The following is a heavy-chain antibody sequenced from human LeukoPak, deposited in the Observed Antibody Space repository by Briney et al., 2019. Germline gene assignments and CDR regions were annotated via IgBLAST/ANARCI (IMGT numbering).Heavy chain of an antibody. CDR2: IYDGGST. Sequence: GGSLRLSCAASGFTVSSNYMSWVRQVPGKGLEWVSIIYDGGSTYYADFLKGRFTISRDNSKNTLYLQMNSLRVEDTAVYYCARTLVTPGSHDAFDIWGQGTMVTVSS. V-gene: IGHV3-53*01. D-gene: IGHD2-21*02. J-gene: IGHJ3*02. CDR3: ARTLVTPGSHDAFDI. CDR1: GFTVSSNY.